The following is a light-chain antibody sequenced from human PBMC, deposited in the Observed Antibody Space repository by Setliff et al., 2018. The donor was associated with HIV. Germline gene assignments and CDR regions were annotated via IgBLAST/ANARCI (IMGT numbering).Light chain of an antibody. V-gene: IGLV2-14*01. Sequence: QSVLTQPASVSGSPGQSITISCTGTSSDVGGYNYVSWYQQHPGKAPELIIYEVRNRPSGVSNRFSGSKSGNTASLTISGLQAEDEGDYYCSSYAITNTLSFGTGTKVTVL. CDR1: SSDVGGYNY. CDR2: EVR. CDR3: SSYAITNTLS. J-gene: IGLJ1*01.